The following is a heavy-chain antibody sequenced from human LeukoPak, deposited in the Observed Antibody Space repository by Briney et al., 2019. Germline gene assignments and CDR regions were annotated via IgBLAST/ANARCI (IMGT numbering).Heavy chain of an antibody. D-gene: IGHD3-9*01. CDR1: GFTFSSYG. V-gene: IGHV3-33*01. J-gene: IGHJ3*02. Sequence: GGSLRLSCAASGFTFSSYGMHWVRQAPGKGLEWVAVIWYDGSNKYYADSVKGRFTIYRDNSKNTLYLQMNSLRAEDTAVYYCARYDILTGYYSHAFDGAFDIWGQGTMVTVSS. CDR2: IWYDGSNK. CDR3: ARYDILTGYYSHAFDGAFDI.